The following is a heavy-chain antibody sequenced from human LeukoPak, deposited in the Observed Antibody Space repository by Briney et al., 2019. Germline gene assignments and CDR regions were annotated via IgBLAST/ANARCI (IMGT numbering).Heavy chain of an antibody. CDR1: GFTFGDYA. CDR2: IRSKAYGGTT. CDR3: TRDPPGIVGAY. J-gene: IGHJ4*02. Sequence: PGRSLRLSCTASGFTFGDYAMSWFRQAPGKGLEWVGFIRSKAYGGTTEYAASVKGRFTILRDDSKSIAYLQMNSLKPEDIAVYYCTRDPPGIVGAYWGQGTLVTVSS. D-gene: IGHD1-26*01. V-gene: IGHV3-49*03.